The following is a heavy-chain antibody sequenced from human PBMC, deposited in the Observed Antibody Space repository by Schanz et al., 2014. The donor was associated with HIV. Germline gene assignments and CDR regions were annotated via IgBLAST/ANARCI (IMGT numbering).Heavy chain of an antibody. V-gene: IGHV3-74*01. CDR2: INALGTTT. CDR3: ARVYYDILTGYYTHYGMDV. D-gene: IGHD3-9*01. Sequence: EVQLVESGGGFVQPGGSLRLSCAASGFTFSNDWMHWVRQAPGKGLVWVSRINALGTTTAYADSVKGRFAISRDNAKRTLYLQMNSLRAEDTAVYYCARVYYDILTGYYTHYGMDVWGQGTTVTVSS. J-gene: IGHJ6*02. CDR1: GFTFSNDW.